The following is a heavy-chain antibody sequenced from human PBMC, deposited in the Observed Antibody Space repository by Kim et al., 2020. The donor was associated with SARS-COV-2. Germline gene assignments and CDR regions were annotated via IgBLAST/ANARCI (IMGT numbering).Heavy chain of an antibody. D-gene: IGHD3-3*01. Sequence: SETLSLTCAVYGGSFSGYYWSWIRQPPGKGLEWIGEINHSGSTNYNPSLKSRVTISVDTSKNQFSLKLSSVTAADTAVYYCARGIETTIFGVVRYYYGMDVWGQGTTVTVSS. V-gene: IGHV4-34*01. CDR1: GGSFSGYY. J-gene: IGHJ6*02. CDR3: ARGIETTIFGVVRYYYGMDV. CDR2: INHSGST.